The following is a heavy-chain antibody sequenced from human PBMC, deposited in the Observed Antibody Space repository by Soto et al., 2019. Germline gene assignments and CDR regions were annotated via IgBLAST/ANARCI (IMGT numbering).Heavy chain of an antibody. V-gene: IGHV4-34*01. CDR3: ARVRDWFDP. J-gene: IGHJ5*02. CDR1: GGSFSGYY. CDR2: IDHSGYT. Sequence: ETLSLTCAVYGGSFSGYYWNWIRQPPGKGLEWIGEIDHSGYTNYNPSLKSRVTISVDTSKNQFSLRLTSVTAADTAVYYCARVRDWFDPWGQGTLVTVSS. D-gene: IGHD3-3*01.